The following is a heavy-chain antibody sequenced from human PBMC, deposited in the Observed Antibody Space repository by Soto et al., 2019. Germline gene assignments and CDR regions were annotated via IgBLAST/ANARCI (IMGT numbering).Heavy chain of an antibody. CDR2: INAGNGNT. J-gene: IGHJ6*02. D-gene: IGHD2-2*01. CDR1: GYSFTSYA. CDR3: ARGVEHIVVVLDVLGHSGMEV. V-gene: IGHV1-3*01. Sequence: ASVKVSCKASGYSFTSYAIYWVRQAPGQRLEWMGWINAGNGNTKYSQKLQGRVTFTGDTSASTAHMELSRLRSEDTAVYFCARGVEHIVVVLDVLGHSGMEVWG.